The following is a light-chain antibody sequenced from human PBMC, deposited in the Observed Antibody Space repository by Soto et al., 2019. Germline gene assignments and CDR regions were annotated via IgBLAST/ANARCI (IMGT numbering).Light chain of an antibody. J-gene: IGLJ3*02. CDR1: SSDVGAYHY. CDR2: DVD. V-gene: IGLV2-14*03. Sequence: QSALTQPASVSGSPGQSLTISCTGTSSDVGAYHYVSWYQHHPGKAPKLLIYDVDNRPSGVSNRFSGSKSDNTASLTISGLQAEDEAAYFCASYTSSHTRVFGGGTKLTVL. CDR3: ASYTSSHTRV.